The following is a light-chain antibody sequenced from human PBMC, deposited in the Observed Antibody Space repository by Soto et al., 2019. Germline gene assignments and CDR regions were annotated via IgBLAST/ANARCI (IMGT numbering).Light chain of an antibody. V-gene: IGLV2-8*01. CDR1: SSDVGAYNY. CDR2: EVS. Sequence: QSVLTQPPSASGSPGQSVTISCTGTSSDVGAYNYVSWYQQLPGKAPKLIIYEVSKRPSGVPDRFSGSKSGNTASLTVSGLQAEYEADYYCTSYAGTYSFFYVFGTGTKATVL. J-gene: IGLJ1*01. CDR3: TSYAGTYSFFYV.